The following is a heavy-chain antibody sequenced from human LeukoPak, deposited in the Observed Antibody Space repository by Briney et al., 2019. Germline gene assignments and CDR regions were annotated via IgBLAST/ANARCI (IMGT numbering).Heavy chain of an antibody. CDR2: INHSGST. CDR3: ASGYFVHTFDF. V-gene: IGHV4-34*01. J-gene: IGHJ4*02. D-gene: IGHD3-9*01. Sequence: SETLSLTCAVYGGSFSDYYWSWIRQPPGKGLEWIGEINHSGSTNYNPSLKTRVTISIDTSKNQFSLKLTSVTAADTAIFYCASGYFVHTFDFWGQGTLGTVSS. CDR1: GGSFSDYY.